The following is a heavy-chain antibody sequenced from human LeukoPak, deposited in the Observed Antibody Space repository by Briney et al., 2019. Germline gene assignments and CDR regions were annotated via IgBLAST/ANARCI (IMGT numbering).Heavy chain of an antibody. Sequence: ASAKVSCKVSGHNLTDLSTHWVRQAPGQGLEWMGGLDPEDGQIIYAQQFQGRVTMTEDTSTDTAYMELSSLRSEDTAVYYCATGGVWDLLGYWGQGTLVTVSS. D-gene: IGHD1-26*01. J-gene: IGHJ4*02. CDR3: ATGGVWDLLGY. CDR1: GHNLTDLS. V-gene: IGHV1-24*01. CDR2: LDPEDGQI.